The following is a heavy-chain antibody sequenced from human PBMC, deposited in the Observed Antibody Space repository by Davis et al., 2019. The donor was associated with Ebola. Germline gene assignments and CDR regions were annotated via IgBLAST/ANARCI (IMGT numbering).Heavy chain of an antibody. CDR2: IDPSDSYT. CDR1: GYSFSNHW. D-gene: IGHD5-24*01. CDR3: ARVVEMSTNPLDY. V-gene: IGHV5-10-1*01. J-gene: IGHJ4*02. Sequence: GESLKISCKGSGYSFSNHWITWVRQMPGKGLEWMGTIDPSDSYTNYRPSFQGHVTFSGDRSSSTVYLQWSSLKASDTAMYFCARVVEMSTNPLDYWGQGTLVTVSS.